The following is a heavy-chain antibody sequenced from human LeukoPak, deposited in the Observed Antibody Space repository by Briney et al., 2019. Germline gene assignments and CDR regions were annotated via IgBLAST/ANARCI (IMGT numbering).Heavy chain of an antibody. CDR3: ATSYSSSSGPFDS. CDR2: ISGSGTGT. CDR1: RFTFKDYA. J-gene: IGHJ4*02. D-gene: IGHD6-6*01. Sequence: PGGSLRLSCAASRFTFKDYAMNWVRQAPGKGLEWVSTISGSGTGTYYADSVKGRFTISRDSSRNTLHLQMDSLRADDTAVYYCATSYSSSSGPFDSWGQGTLVTVSS. V-gene: IGHV3-23*01.